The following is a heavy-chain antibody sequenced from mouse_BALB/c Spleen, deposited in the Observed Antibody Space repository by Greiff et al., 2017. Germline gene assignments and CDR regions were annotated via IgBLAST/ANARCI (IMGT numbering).Heavy chain of an antibody. Sequence: DVMLVESGGGLVQPGGSRKLSCAASGFTFSSFGMHWVRQAPEKGLEWVAYISSGSSTIYYADTVKGRFTISRDNPKNTLFLQMTSLRSEDTAMYYCAREGDYWYFDVWGAGTTVTVSS. CDR3: AREGDYWYFDV. V-gene: IGHV5-17*02. J-gene: IGHJ1*01. CDR1: GFTFSSFG. CDR2: ISSGSSTI.